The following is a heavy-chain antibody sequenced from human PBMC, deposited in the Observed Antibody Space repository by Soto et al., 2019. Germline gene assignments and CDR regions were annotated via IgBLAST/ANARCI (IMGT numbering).Heavy chain of an antibody. J-gene: IGHJ4*02. CDR2: ISGSGGST. CDR1: GFTFSSYA. CDR3: AKPSRDIVVVPAYFDY. Sequence: GGSLRLSCAASGFTFSSYAMSWVRQAPGKGLEWVSAISGSGGSTYYADSVKGRFTISRDNSKNTLYLQMNSLRAEDTAVYYCAKPSRDIVVVPAYFDYWGQGILVT. D-gene: IGHD2-2*01. V-gene: IGHV3-23*01.